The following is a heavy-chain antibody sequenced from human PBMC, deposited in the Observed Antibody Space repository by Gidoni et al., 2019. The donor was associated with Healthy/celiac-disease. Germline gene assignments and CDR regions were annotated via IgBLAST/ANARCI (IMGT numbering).Heavy chain of an antibody. Sequence: QVQLVQSGAEVKKPGSSVTVSCKASGGTFSSYAISWVRQAPGQGLEWMGGIIPIFGTANYAQKFQGRVTITADESASTAYMELSSLRSEDTAVYYCARDSIGERGRKNDAFDIWGQGTMVTVSS. CDR1: GGTFSSYA. V-gene: IGHV1-69*01. CDR3: ARDSIGERGRKNDAFDI. J-gene: IGHJ3*02. D-gene: IGHD1-1*01. CDR2: IIPIFGTA.